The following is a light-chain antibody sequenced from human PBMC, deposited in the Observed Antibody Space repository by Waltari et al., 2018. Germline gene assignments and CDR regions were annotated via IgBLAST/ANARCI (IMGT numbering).Light chain of an antibody. CDR3: QQVNSFPRT. J-gene: IGKJ1*01. CDR2: DAA. Sequence: DIQMTQSPSSVSAPVGDRVTLTCRASQGIASRLAWYQQKTGKAPKILIYDAARLHSGVPARFSGSGSGTDFTRTIRSLQPEDFATDYCQQVNSFPRTFGQGTKVEVK. CDR1: QGIASR. V-gene: IGKV1-12*01.